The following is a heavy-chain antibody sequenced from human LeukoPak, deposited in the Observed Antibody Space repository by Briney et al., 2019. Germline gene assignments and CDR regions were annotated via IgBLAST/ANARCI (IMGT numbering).Heavy chain of an antibody. Sequence: PSETLSLTCTVSGFPVSSSYYWVWIRQPPGNGLEWIGIIYHSGSTYYNPSLKSRVTISLDTSKNQFSLKLSSVTAADTAVYYCARDVSYYYYYMDVWGKGTTVTVSS. CDR3: ARDVSYYYYYMDV. J-gene: IGHJ6*03. D-gene: IGHD5/OR15-5a*01. CDR1: GFPVSSSYY. CDR2: IYHSGST. V-gene: IGHV4-38-2*02.